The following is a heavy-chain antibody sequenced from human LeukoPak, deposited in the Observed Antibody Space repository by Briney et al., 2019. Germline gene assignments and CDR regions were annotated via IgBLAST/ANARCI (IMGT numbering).Heavy chain of an antibody. J-gene: IGHJ4*02. CDR2: ISSSSSYI. CDR1: GFTFSSYS. V-gene: IGHV3-21*01. D-gene: IGHD3-22*01. Sequence: GGSLRLSCAASGFTFSSYSMDWVRQAPGKGLEWVSSISSSSSYIYYADSVKGRFTISRDNAKNSLYLQMNSLRAEDTAVYYCARDPPRDSSGYTLYHFDYWGQGTLVTVSS. CDR3: ARDPPRDSSGYTLYHFDY.